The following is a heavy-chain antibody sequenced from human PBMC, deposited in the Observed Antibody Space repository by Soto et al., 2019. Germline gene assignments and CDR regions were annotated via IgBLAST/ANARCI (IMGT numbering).Heavy chain of an antibody. CDR3: ARVFDGYYFDY. CDR2: ISSDGRNK. Sequence: QVVVVESGGGVVQPGRSLTLSCAASGFMFETFYMHWVRQAPGKGLQWVAVISSDGRNKDYAESVKGRFSISRDNSKNTLYLQLNSLIPQDTAVYYCARVFDGYYFDYWGQGALVTVSS. CDR1: GFMFETFY. J-gene: IGHJ4*02. D-gene: IGHD6-13*01. V-gene: IGHV3-30*04.